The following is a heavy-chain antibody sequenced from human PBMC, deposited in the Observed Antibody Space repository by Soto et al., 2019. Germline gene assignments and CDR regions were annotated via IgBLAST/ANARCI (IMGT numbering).Heavy chain of an antibody. Sequence: SVKVSCKASGCTFSSYASSWVRQAPGEGLEWMGGIIPIFGTATYAQKFQGRVTITADESTSTAYMELSSLRSEDTAVYYCARNSGYYDSSVYTLEYWGQGTIVTFSS. CDR3: ARNSGYYDSSVYTLEY. CDR2: IIPIFGTA. CDR1: GCTFSSYA. D-gene: IGHD3-22*01. J-gene: IGHJ4*02. V-gene: IGHV1-69*13.